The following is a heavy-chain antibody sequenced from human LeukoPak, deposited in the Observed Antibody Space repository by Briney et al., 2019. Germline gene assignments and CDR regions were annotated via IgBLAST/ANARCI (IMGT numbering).Heavy chain of an antibody. J-gene: IGHJ5*01. CDR3: AGGYTTGWYYLDS. CDR2: FSHIGNT. CDR1: AYSISSGYC. Sequence: SETLSLACAVSAYSISSGYCWGWIRQPPRKGLECIGTFSHIGNTYYNPSLKSRATISVDTSTNQFSLTLSSVTAADTALYYCAGGYTTGWYYLDSWGQGTLVTVSS. D-gene: IGHD6-19*01. V-gene: IGHV4-38-2*01.